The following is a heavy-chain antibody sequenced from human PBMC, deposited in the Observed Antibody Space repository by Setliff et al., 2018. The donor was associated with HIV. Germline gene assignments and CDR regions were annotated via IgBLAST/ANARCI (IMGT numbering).Heavy chain of an antibody. CDR2: IYYSGST. J-gene: IGHJ4*02. D-gene: IGHD3-3*01. CDR3: ARASTIFGVVTPGFLDY. Sequence: SETLSLTCTVSGGSISSHYWSWIRQPPGKGLEWSGSIYYSGSTNYNPSLKSRVTISVDTSKNQFSLKLSSVTAADTAVYYCARASTIFGVVTPGFLDYWGQGTLVTVSS. CDR1: GGSISSHY. V-gene: IGHV4-59*11.